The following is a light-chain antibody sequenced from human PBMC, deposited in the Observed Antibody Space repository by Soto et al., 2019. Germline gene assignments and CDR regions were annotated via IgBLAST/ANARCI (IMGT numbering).Light chain of an antibody. CDR3: QQRSNWPQVT. J-gene: IGKJ5*01. V-gene: IGKV3-11*01. CDR1: QSVSSY. CDR2: DAS. Sequence: EIVLTQSPATLSLSPGERATPSCRASQSVSSYLAWYQQKPGQAPRLLIYDASNGATGIPARFSGSGSGTDFTLTISSLEPEDFAVYYCQQRSNWPQVTFGQGTRLEIK.